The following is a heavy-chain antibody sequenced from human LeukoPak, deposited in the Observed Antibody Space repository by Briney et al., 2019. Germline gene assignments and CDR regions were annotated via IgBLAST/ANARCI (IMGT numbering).Heavy chain of an antibody. V-gene: IGHV4-4*07. CDR1: GASINNYY. D-gene: IGHD5-12*01. CDR2: IHTSAST. Sequence: SETLSLTCSVSGASINNYYWSCLRQPAGKGLEWIGRIHTSASTEYNPSLKSRVTMSVDTSKNQFSLKLTSVTAADTAVYFCARDDNSGYSDDAFDIWGQGTLVTVS. CDR3: ARDDNSGYSDDAFDI. J-gene: IGHJ3*02.